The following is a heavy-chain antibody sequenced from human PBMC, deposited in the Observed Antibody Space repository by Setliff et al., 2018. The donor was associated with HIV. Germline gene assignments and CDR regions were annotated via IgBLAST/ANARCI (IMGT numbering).Heavy chain of an antibody. D-gene: IGHD3-22*01. CDR1: GYTFTSYG. V-gene: IGHV1-18*01. CDR3: ASGPLVYYDSSGYENWFDP. CDR2: ISAYNGNT. Sequence: ASVKVSCKASGYTFTSYGISWVRQAPGQGLEWMGWISAYNGNTNYAQKLQGRVTMTTDTSTSTAYMELRSLRSDDTAVYYCASGPLVYYDSSGYENWFDPWGQGTLVTVS. J-gene: IGHJ5*02.